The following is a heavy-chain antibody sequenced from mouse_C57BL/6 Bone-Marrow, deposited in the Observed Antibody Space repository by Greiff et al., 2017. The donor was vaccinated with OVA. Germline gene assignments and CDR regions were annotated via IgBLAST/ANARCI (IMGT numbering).Heavy chain of an antibody. CDR1: GYTFTEYT. D-gene: IGHD2-5*01. CDR2: FYPGSGSI. Sequence: QVQLKQSGAELVKPGASVKLSCKASGYTFTEYTIHWVKQRSGQGLEWIGWFYPGSGSIKYNEKFKDKATLTADKSSSTVYMELSRLTSEDSAVYFCARHEGGTYYSNYNAMDYWGQGTSVTVSS. CDR3: ARHEGGTYYSNYNAMDY. V-gene: IGHV1-62-2*01. J-gene: IGHJ4*01.